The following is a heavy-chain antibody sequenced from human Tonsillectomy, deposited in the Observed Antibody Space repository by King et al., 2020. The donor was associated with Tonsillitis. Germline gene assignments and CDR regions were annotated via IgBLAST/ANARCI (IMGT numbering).Heavy chain of an antibody. J-gene: IGHJ5*02. V-gene: IGHV3-23*04. CDR2: ISGSGGST. D-gene: IGHD3-9*01. CDR3: AKDQSPFDILEVGCDP. Sequence: VQLVESGGGLVQPGGSLRLSCAASGFTFSSYAMSWVRQAPGKGLEWVSAISGSGGSTYYADSVKGRFTISRDNSKNTLYLQMNSLRAEDTAVYYCAKDQSPFDILEVGCDPRGQGTLVTVSS. CDR1: GFTFSSYA.